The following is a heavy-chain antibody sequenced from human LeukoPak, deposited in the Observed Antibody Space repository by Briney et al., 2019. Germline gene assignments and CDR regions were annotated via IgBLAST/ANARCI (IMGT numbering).Heavy chain of an antibody. J-gene: IGHJ4*02. V-gene: IGHV3-21*01. CDR2: ISSSSSYI. CDR1: GFTFSSYS. CDR3: AKDMRFDWTPYYFDY. Sequence: PGGSLRLSCAASGFTFSSYSINWVRQAPGKGLEWVSSISSSSSYIYYADSVKGRFTISRDNAKNSLYLQMNSLRAEDTAVYYCAKDMRFDWTPYYFDYWGQGTLVAVSS. D-gene: IGHD3-9*01.